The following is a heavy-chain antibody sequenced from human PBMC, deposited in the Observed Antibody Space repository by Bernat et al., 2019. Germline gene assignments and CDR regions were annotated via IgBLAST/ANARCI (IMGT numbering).Heavy chain of an antibody. D-gene: IGHD3-10*01. CDR3: ARAEVLLWFGEAVIWNY. Sequence: EVQLVESGGGLIQPGGSLRLSCAASGFTVSSNYMSWVRQAPGKGLEWVSVIYSGGSTYYADSVKGRFTISRDNSKNTLYLQMNSLRAEDTAVYYCARAEVLLWFGEAVIWNYWGQGTLVTVSS. J-gene: IGHJ4*02. CDR1: GFTVSSNY. V-gene: IGHV3-53*01. CDR2: IYSGGST.